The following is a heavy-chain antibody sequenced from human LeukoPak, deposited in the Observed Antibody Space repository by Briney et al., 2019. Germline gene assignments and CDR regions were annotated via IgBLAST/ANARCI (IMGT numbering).Heavy chain of an antibody. CDR1: GGTFSSYA. D-gene: IGHD2-2*02. Sequence: SVKVSCKASGGTFSSYAISWVRQAPGQGLEWMGRIIPILGIANYAQKFQGRVTITADKSTSTAYMELSSLRSEDTAVYYCARREYCSSTSCYIDSAFDIWGQGTMVAVSS. J-gene: IGHJ3*02. CDR3: ARREYCSSTSCYIDSAFDI. CDR2: IIPILGIA. V-gene: IGHV1-69*04.